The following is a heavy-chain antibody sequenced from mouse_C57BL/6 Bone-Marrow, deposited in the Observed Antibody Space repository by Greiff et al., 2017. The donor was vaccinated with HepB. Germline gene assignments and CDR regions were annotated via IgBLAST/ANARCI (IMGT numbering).Heavy chain of an antibody. CDR2: INPNNGGT. CDR1: GYTFTDYN. V-gene: IGHV1-18*01. D-gene: IGHD2-5*01. Sequence: EVKLVESGPELVKPGASVKIPCKASGYTFTDYNMDWVKQSHGKSLEWIGDINPNNGGTIYNQKFKGKATLTVDKSSSTAYMELRSLTSEDTAVYYCARLVTEIYYAMDYWGQGTSVTVSS. CDR3: ARLVTEIYYAMDY. J-gene: IGHJ4*01.